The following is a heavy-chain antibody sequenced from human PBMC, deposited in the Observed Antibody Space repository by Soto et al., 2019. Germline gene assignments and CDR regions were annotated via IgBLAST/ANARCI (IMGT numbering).Heavy chain of an antibody. CDR2: IYYSGST. J-gene: IGHJ6*02. CDR1: GGSISSGDYY. Sequence: ASETLSLTCTVSGGSISSGDYYWSWIRQPPGKGLEWIGYIYYSGSTYYNPSLKSRVTISVDTSKNQFSLKLSSVTAADTAVYYCARVSGSYYYGMDVWGQGTTVTVSS. D-gene: IGHD1-26*01. V-gene: IGHV4-30-4*01. CDR3: ARVSGSYYYGMDV.